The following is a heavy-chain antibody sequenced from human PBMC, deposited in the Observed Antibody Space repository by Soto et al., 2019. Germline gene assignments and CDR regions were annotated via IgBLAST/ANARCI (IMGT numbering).Heavy chain of an antibody. J-gene: IGHJ5*02. Sequence: GGSLRLSCAASGFTFSSYWMSWVRQAPGKGLEWVANIKQDGSEKYYVDSVKGRFTISRDNAKNSLYLQMNSLRAEETAVYYCARAVYDSSGYYYADGNWFDPWGEGTLVTVSS. CDR2: IKQDGSEK. CDR3: ARAVYDSSGYYYADGNWFDP. CDR1: GFTFSSYW. D-gene: IGHD3-22*01. V-gene: IGHV3-7*01.